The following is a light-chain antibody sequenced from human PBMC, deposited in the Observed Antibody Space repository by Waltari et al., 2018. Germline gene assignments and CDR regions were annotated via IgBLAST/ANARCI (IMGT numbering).Light chain of an antibody. V-gene: IGKV1-8*01. CDR2: AAS. Sequence: IQMTQSPSSLSASVGDRVTITCQASQHVSGYLAWYQQKPGQAPRLLIYAASTLQTGVPSRFSGSGSGTDFTLIINCLQAEDFAIYFCQQYYSDPLTFGGGTKVEIK. CDR3: QQYYSDPLT. J-gene: IGKJ4*01. CDR1: QHVSGY.